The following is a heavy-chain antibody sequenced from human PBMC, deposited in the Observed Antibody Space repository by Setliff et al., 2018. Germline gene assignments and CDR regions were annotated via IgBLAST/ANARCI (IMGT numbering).Heavy chain of an antibody. CDR1: GGSISSSIYY. CDR3: AREARYSSAWYSYYYGMDV. Sequence: TLSLTCTVSGGSISSSIYYWGWIRQPPGKGLEWIGSIYYSGSTYYNPSLKSRVTISVDTSKNQFSLKLSSVTAADTAVYFCAREARYSSAWYSYYYGMDVWGQGTTVTV. CDR2: IYYSGST. D-gene: IGHD6-19*01. V-gene: IGHV4-39*07. J-gene: IGHJ6*02.